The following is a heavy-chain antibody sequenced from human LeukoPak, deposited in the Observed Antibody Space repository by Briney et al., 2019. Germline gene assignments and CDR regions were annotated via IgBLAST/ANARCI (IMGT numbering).Heavy chain of an antibody. CDR1: GGSFSGYY. CDR2: INHSGST. J-gene: IGHJ6*03. V-gene: IGHV4-34*01. D-gene: IGHD3-9*01. CDR3: ARGRVENVLRYFDWLYYYMDV. Sequence: SETLSLTCAVYGGSFSGYYWSWIRQPPGKGLEWIGEINHSGSTNYNPSLKSRVTISVYTSKNQFSLKLSSVTAADTAVYYCARGRVENVLRYFDWLYYYMDVWGKGTTATVSS.